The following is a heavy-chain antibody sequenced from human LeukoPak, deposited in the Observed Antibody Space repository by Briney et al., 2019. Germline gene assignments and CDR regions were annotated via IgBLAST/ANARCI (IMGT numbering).Heavy chain of an antibody. CDR3: ARDRRWELLSDAFDI. D-gene: IGHD1-26*01. CDR2: IIPIFGTA. J-gene: IGHJ3*02. Sequence: GSSVKVSCKASGGTFSSYAISWVRQAPGQGLEWMGGIIPIFGTANYAQKFQGRVTITGDESTSTAYMELSSLRSEDTAVYYCARDRRWELLSDAFDIWGQGTMVTVSS. V-gene: IGHV1-69*01. CDR1: GGTFSSYA.